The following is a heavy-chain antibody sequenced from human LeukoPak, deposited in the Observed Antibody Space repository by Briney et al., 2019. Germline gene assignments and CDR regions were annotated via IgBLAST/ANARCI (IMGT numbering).Heavy chain of an antibody. J-gene: IGHJ4*02. V-gene: IGHV3-48*01. D-gene: IGHD5-24*01. CDR1: GGSISSYY. Sequence: HPSETLSLTCTVSGGSISSYYWSWIRQPPGKGLEWLSYISSSSSAIYYADSVKGRFTISRDNAKDSLYLQMNSLRAEDTAVYYCAKVRSAMATIRPIDYWGQGTLVTVSS. CDR3: AKVRSAMATIRPIDY. CDR2: ISSSSSAI.